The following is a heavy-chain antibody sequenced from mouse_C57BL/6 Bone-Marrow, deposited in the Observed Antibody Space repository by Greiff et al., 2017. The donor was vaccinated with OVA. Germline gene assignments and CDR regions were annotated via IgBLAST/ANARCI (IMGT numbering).Heavy chain of an antibody. CDR3: ARPLYGSSPPFAY. V-gene: IGHV1-81*01. J-gene: IGHJ3*01. CDR1: GYTFTSYG. Sequence: VQLQESGAELARPGASVKLSCKASGYTFTSYGISWVKQRTGQGLEWIGEIYPRSGNTYYNEKFKGKATLTAGKSSSTAYMELRSLTSEDSAVYFCARPLYGSSPPFAYWGQGTLVTVSA. CDR2: IYPRSGNT. D-gene: IGHD1-1*01.